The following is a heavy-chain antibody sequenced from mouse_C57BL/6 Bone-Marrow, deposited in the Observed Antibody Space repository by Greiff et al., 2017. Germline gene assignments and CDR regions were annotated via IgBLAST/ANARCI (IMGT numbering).Heavy chain of an antibody. D-gene: IGHD1-1*01. CDR2: INPNNGGT. J-gene: IGHJ4*01. CDR3: ARGYYGSPDYYAMDY. CDR1: GYTFTDYN. Sequence: VHVKQSGPELVKPGASVKIPCKASGYTFTDYNMDWVKQSHGKSLEWIGDINPNNGGTIYNQKFKGKATLTVDKSSSTAYMELRSLTSEDTAVYYCARGYYGSPDYYAMDYWGQGTSVTVSS. V-gene: IGHV1-18*01.